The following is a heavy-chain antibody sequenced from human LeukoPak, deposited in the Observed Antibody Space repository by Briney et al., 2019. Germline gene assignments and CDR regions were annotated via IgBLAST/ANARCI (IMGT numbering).Heavy chain of an antibody. J-gene: IGHJ4*02. V-gene: IGHV4-38-2*02. CDR2: NYHSGST. CDR3: ARDVRDCSGGSCYRPFDY. Sequence: SETLSLTCTVSGYSISSGYYWGWIRPPPGKGLEWIGSNYHSGSTYYNPSLKSRVTISVDTSKNQFSLKLSSVTAADTAVYYCARDVRDCSGGSCYRPFDYWGQGTLVTVSS. CDR1: GYSISSGYY. D-gene: IGHD2-15*01.